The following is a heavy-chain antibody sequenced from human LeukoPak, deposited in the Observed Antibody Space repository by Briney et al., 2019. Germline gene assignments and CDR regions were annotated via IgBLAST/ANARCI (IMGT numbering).Heavy chain of an antibody. CDR3: ATDGMITGRLGTIDP. CDR2: FDPEDGET. J-gene: IGHJ5*02. CDR1: GYTLTELS. D-gene: IGHD1-20*01. V-gene: IGHV1-24*01. Sequence: GASVKVSCKVSGYTLTELSMHWVRQAPGKGLEWMGGFDPEDGETIYAQKFQGRVTMTEDTSTDTAYMELSSLRSEDTAVYYCATDGMITGRLGTIDPWGQGTLVTVSS.